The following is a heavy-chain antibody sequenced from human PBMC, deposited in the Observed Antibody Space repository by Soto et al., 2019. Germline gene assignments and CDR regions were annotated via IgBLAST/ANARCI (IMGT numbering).Heavy chain of an antibody. J-gene: IGHJ4*02. V-gene: IGHV1-69*13. Sequence: ASVKVSCKASGDTFSSYAISWVRQAPGQGLEWMGGIIPMFGTANYAQKFKGRVTITAGESTSTVYMELSSLRSEDTAVYYCARVGPAHYYDSSGYYSPLDYWGQGTLVTVSS. CDR2: IIPMFGTA. CDR1: GDTFSSYA. CDR3: ARVGPAHYYDSSGYYSPLDY. D-gene: IGHD3-22*01.